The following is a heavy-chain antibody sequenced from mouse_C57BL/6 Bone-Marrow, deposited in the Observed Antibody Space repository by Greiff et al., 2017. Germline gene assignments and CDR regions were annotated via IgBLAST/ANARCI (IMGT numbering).Heavy chain of an antibody. CDR2: ILPGSGST. J-gene: IGHJ4*01. V-gene: IGHV1-9*01. CDR3: AIRENLLWLPQRLYYAMDY. Sequence: QVQLKESGAELMKPGASVKLSCKATGYTFTGYWIEWVKQRPGHGLEWIGEILPGSGSTNYNEKFKGKATFTADTSSNTAYMQLSSLTTEDSAIYYCAIRENLLWLPQRLYYAMDYWGQGTSVTVSS. CDR1: GYTFTGYW. D-gene: IGHD2-9*01.